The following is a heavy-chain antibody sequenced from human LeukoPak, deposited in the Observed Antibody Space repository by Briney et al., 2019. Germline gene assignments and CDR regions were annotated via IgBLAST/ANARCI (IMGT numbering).Heavy chain of an antibody. Sequence: PSETLSLTCTVSGGSISSTNYYWGWIRQPPGKGLEWIGTIYYSGNTYYNPSLKSRVTIFVDTSKNHFSLKLSFVAASDTAVYYCARQRSISGYYSNWFDPWGQGTLVTVSS. CDR3: ARQRSISGYYSNWFDP. V-gene: IGHV4-39*01. J-gene: IGHJ5*02. CDR2: IYYSGNT. CDR1: GGSISSTNYY. D-gene: IGHD3-3*01.